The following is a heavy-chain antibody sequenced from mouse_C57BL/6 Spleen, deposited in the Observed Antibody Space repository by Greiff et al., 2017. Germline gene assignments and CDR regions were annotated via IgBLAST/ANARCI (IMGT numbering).Heavy chain of an antibody. CDR3: GREKLGLDY. CDR2: IDPSDSYP. J-gene: IGHJ2*01. CDR1: GYTFTSYW. Sequence: QVQLQQPGAELVRPGTSVKLSCKASGYTFTSYWMHWVKQRPGQGLEWIGVIDPSDSYPYYNQKFKGKATLTVDTSSSTAYMQRSSLTSEDSAVYYCGREKLGLDYWGQGTTRTVSS. V-gene: IGHV1-59*01. D-gene: IGHD4-1*01.